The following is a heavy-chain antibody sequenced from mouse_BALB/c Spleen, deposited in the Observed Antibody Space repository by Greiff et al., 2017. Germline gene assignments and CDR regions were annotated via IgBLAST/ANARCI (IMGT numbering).Heavy chain of an antibody. Sequence: EVKLMESGGGLVKPGGSLKLSCAASGFTFSSYAMSWVRQTPEKRLEWVASISSGGSTYYPDSVKGRFTISRDNARNILYLQMSSLRSEDTAMYYCARDYYGSPSYWYFDVWGAGTTVTVSS. D-gene: IGHD1-1*01. CDR2: ISSGGST. J-gene: IGHJ1*01. CDR1: GFTFSSYA. V-gene: IGHV5-6-5*01. CDR3: ARDYYGSPSYWYFDV.